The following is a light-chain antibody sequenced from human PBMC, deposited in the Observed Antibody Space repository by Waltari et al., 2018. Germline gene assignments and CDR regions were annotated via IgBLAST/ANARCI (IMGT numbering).Light chain of an antibody. CDR2: NNN. V-gene: IGLV1-47*01. CDR1: LSNTGKSF. CDR3: AAWDDSLSGRV. Sequence: QPVLTQPPSASGTPGPPAPTSCSGTLSNTGKSFVKWYQQFPGTAPQLLIFNNNNRPSGVPDRFSGSKSGTSASLAISGLRSEDEADYYCAAWDDSLSGRVFGGGTKLTV. J-gene: IGLJ3*02.